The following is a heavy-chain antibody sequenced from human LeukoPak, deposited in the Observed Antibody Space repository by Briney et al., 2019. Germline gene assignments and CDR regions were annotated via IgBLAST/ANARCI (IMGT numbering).Heavy chain of an antibody. CDR2: ISDSGST. CDR3: ARSMVGATRFDY. J-gene: IGHJ4*02. D-gene: IGHD1-26*01. V-gene: IGHV4-39*01. Sequence: SETLSLTCSVSAGSISSTTYYWGWIRQPPGKGLEWIGSISDSGSTYYNPSLKSRVTISVDTSKNQLSLKLTSVAAADTAVYYCARSMVGATRFDYWGQGTLVTVSS. CDR1: AGSISSTTYY.